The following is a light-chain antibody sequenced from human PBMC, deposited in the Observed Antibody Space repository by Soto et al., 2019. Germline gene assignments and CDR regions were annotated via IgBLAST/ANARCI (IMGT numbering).Light chain of an antibody. CDR2: AAS. Sequence: EIVLTQSPGTLSLSPGERATLSCRASQNVDSNYLAWYQQKPGQAPRIIIFAASGRATGIPDRFSGSGSGTDFTLTISRLEPEDFAVDYCQQYGYLSWTFGQGTKVEI. J-gene: IGKJ1*01. CDR3: QQYGYLSWT. CDR1: QNVDSNY. V-gene: IGKV3-20*01.